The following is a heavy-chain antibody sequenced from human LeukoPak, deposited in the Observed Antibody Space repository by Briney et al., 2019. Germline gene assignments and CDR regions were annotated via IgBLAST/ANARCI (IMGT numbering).Heavy chain of an antibody. CDR2: IKQDGSEP. CDR3: ARVWAPAAIGS. CDR1: GFTFSGYL. Sequence: GASLRLSCAASGFTFSGYLMSWVRQAPGKGLEWVANIKQDGSEPYYVGSVKGRFTISRDNAKNSLFLQMNSLRAEDTAVYYCARVWAPAAIGSWGQGTLVIVSS. V-gene: IGHV3-7*05. D-gene: IGHD2-2*01. J-gene: IGHJ4*02.